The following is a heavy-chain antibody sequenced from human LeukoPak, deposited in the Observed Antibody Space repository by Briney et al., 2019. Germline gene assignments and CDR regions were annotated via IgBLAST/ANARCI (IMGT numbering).Heavy chain of an antibody. CDR1: GYSFTSYW. CDR3: ARQMEEQLDLFDY. J-gene: IGHJ4*02. Sequence: GESLKISCKGSGYSFTSYWIGWVRQMPGKGLEWMGIIYPGDSDTRYSPSFQGQVTISADKSISTAYLQWSSLKASGTAMYYCARQMEEQLDLFDYWGQGTLVTVSS. D-gene: IGHD6-6*01. CDR2: IYPGDSDT. V-gene: IGHV5-51*01.